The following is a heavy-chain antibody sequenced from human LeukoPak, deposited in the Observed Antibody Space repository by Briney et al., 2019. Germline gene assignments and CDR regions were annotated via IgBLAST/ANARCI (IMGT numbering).Heavy chain of an antibody. CDR1: GGSISSYY. J-gene: IGHJ4*02. CDR3: ARSGGSGFQLDY. CDR2: IYTSGNP. Sequence: PSETLSLTCTVSGGSISSYYWSWIRQPAGKGLEWIGRIYTSGNPNYNPSLTSRVTMSLDTSKNQFSLNLSSVTAADTAVYYCARSGGSGFQLDYWGQGTLVTVSS. V-gene: IGHV4-4*07. D-gene: IGHD3-16*01.